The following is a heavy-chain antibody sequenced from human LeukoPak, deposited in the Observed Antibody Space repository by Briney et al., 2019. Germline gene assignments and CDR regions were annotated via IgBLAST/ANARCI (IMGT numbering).Heavy chain of an antibody. J-gene: IGHJ4*02. CDR2: IYHSGST. Sequence: SETLSLTCTVSGGSLIHYYWSWIRQPSGKGLEWIGYIYHSGSTNYNPPLKGRATISVDTSKNQISLRLSSVTAADTAVYYCARVDSGTYYMPFDYWGQGSLVTVSS. D-gene: IGHD1-26*01. V-gene: IGHV4-59*01. CDR1: GGSLIHYY. CDR3: ARVDSGTYYMPFDY.